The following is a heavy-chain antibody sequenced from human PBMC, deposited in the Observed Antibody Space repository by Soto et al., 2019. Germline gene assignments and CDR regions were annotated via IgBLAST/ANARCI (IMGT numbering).Heavy chain of an antibody. D-gene: IGHD2-15*01. V-gene: IGHV3-74*01. Sequence: EVKLVESGGGLVQPGGSLRLSCAASGFTFSNYWMYWVRQAPGQGLVWVSRINSDGSVSRYADSVKGRLTISRDNVKKTLYLQMNSLRVEDTAVYYCARGDCVGGSCYSLAGSFHYYMDVWGKGTTVTVFS. J-gene: IGHJ6*03. CDR2: INSDGSVS. CDR3: ARGDCVGGSCYSLAGSFHYYMDV. CDR1: GFTFSNYW.